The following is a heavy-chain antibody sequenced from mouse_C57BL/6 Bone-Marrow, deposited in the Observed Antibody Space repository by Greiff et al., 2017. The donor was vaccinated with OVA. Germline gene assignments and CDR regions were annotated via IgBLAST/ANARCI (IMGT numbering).Heavy chain of an antibody. D-gene: IGHD1-1*01. V-gene: IGHV1-18*01. CDR3: ASPHYYGSSYYWYFDV. J-gene: IGHJ1*03. CDR2: INPNNGGT. Sequence: VQLQQSGPELVKPGASVKIPCKASGYTFTDYNMDWVKQSHGKSLEWIGDINPNNGGTIYNQKFKGKATLTVDKSSSTAYMELRSLTSEDTAVYYCASPHYYGSSYYWYFDVWGTGTTVTVSS. CDR1: GYTFTDYN.